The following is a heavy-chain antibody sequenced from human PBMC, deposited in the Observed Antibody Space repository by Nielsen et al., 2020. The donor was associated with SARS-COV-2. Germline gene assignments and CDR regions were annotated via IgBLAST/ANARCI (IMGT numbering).Heavy chain of an antibody. CDR2: IYSGNST. Sequence: GESLKISCAASGFTVSGNHMNWVRQAPGKGLEWVSVIYSGNSTFYADSVKGRFTISRDNSKNTLYLQMNSLRAEDTAVYYCANSSSWYLSLGWFDPWGQGTLVTVSS. J-gene: IGHJ5*02. CDR3: ANSSSWYLSLGWFDP. D-gene: IGHD6-13*01. CDR1: GFTVSGNH. V-gene: IGHV3-53*01.